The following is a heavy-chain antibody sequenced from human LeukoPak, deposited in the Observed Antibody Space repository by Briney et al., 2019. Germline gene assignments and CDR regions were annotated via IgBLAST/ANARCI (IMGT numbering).Heavy chain of an antibody. CDR3: ARDLKPNGFWSGETEYYFDY. CDR1: GFTFSSYS. CDR2: ISSSSSYI. D-gene: IGHD3-3*01. V-gene: IGHV3-21*01. Sequence: GGSLRLSCAASGFTFSSYSMNWVRQAPGKGLEWVSSISSSSSYIYYADSVKGRFTISRDNAKNSLYLQMNSLRAEDTAVYYCARDLKPNGFWSGETEYYFDYWGQGTLVTVSS. J-gene: IGHJ4*02.